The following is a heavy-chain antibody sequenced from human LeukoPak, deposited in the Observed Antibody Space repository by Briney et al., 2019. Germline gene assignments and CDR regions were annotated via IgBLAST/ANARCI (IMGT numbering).Heavy chain of an antibody. CDR2: IYYSGNT. V-gene: IGHV4-39*07. Sequence: PSETLSLTCSVSGGSIRSTTYYWGWIRQPPGKGLEWIGSIYYSGNTYYSPSLMSRVTISVDTSKNQFSLNLSSVIAADTAVYYCAREPVGATSPYYFDYWGQGTLVTVSS. CDR3: AREPVGATSPYYFDY. D-gene: IGHD1-26*01. J-gene: IGHJ4*02. CDR1: GGSIRSTTYY.